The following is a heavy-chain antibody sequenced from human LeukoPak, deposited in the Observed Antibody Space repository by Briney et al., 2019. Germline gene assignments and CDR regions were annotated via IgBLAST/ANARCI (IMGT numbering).Heavy chain of an antibody. V-gene: IGHV4-59*01. CDR1: AFTFSSYA. CDR3: ARGLGYGDYEFDY. J-gene: IGHJ4*02. Sequence: GSLRLSCAASAFTFSSYAMSWVRQAPGKGLEWIGYIYYSGSTNYNPSLKSRVTISVDTSKNQFSLKLSSVTAADTAVYYCARGLGYGDYEFDYWGQGTLVTVSS. CDR2: IYYSGST. D-gene: IGHD4-17*01.